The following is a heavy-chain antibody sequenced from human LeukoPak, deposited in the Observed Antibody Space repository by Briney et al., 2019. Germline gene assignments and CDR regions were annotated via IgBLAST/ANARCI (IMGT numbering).Heavy chain of an antibody. CDR3: AKDIQLST. Sequence: PGGSLRLSCAASGFSFSSYGMSWVRQAPGKGLEWVSLIGASGESTYYADSVKGRFTISRDNSKNTLSLQMNSLRVEDTAMYFCAKDIQLSTWGLGTMVTVSS. J-gene: IGHJ3*01. CDR2: IGASGEST. CDR1: GFSFSSYG. V-gene: IGHV3-23*01. D-gene: IGHD5-24*01.